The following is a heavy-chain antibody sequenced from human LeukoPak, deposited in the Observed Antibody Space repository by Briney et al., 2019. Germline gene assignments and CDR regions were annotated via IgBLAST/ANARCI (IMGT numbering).Heavy chain of an antibody. J-gene: IGHJ4*02. CDR3: ARGGNVDTAMVNGY. Sequence: ASVKVSCKASGYTFTSYAMNWVRQAPGQGLEWMGWINTNTGNPTYAQGFTGRFVFSLDTSVSTAYLQISSLKAEDTAVYYCARGGNVDTAMVNGYWGQGTLVTVSS. CDR1: GYTFTSYA. CDR2: INTNTGNP. D-gene: IGHD5-18*01. V-gene: IGHV7-4-1*02.